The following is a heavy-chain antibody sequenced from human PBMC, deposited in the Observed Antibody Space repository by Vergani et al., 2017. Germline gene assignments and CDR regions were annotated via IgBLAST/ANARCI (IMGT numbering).Heavy chain of an antibody. J-gene: IGHJ6*03. V-gene: IGHV3-73*02. Sequence: EVQLVESGGGLVQPGGSLTLSCAASGFTFSGSAMHWVRQTSGQGLEWIGRIRDKTYNYATAYAVSVKGRFIISRDDSKKTAYLQMNRLTIEDTAVYYCARGRGYSYGFYYYYYMDVWGKGTTVTVSS. CDR2: IRDKTYNYAT. D-gene: IGHD5-18*01. CDR3: ARGRGYSYGFYYYYYMDV. CDR1: GFTFSGSA.